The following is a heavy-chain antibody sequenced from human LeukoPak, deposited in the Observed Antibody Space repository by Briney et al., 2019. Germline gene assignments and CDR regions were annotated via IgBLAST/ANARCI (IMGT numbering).Heavy chain of an antibody. CDR3: AKDKGYCSSTSCYTIFDY. CDR1: GFPFSSYA. V-gene: IGHV3-23*01. D-gene: IGHD2-2*02. Sequence: GRSLRLSCAASGFPFSSYAMSWVRQAPGKGLEWVSAISGSGGSTYYADSVKGRFTISRDNPKNTLYLQMNSLRAEDTAVYYCAKDKGYCSSTSCYTIFDYWGQGTLVTVSS. J-gene: IGHJ4*02. CDR2: ISGSGGST.